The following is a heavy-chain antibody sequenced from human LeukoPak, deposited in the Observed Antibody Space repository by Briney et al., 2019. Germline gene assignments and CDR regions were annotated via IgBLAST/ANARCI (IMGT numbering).Heavy chain of an antibody. CDR3: VRGSGWLPAY. V-gene: IGHV3-7*01. CDR2: IKQDGSEI. D-gene: IGHD5-24*01. CDR1: GFTLSSHW. J-gene: IGHJ4*02. Sequence: GGSLRLSCAASGFTLSSHWMSWVRQAPGKGLEWVAIIKQDGSEIHYVDSVKGRFTISRDNAKNSLYLQTTSLTGDDTTVYYCVRGSGWLPAYWGQGTLVTVS.